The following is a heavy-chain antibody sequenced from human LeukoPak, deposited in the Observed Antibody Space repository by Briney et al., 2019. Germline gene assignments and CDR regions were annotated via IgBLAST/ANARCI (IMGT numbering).Heavy chain of an antibody. D-gene: IGHD2-8*02. J-gene: IGHJ4*02. CDR3: ASLRVPGDFDF. V-gene: IGHV4-39*02. Sequence: SETLSLTCAVSGGSVSAANYYWAWIRQPPGKGLEWIGNIYHRGDAYYNTSLRSRATFYIDTSTHRFSLRLNSVTATDTAVYYCASLRVPGDFDFWGQGALVSVSS. CDR2: IYHRGDA. CDR1: GGSVSAANYY.